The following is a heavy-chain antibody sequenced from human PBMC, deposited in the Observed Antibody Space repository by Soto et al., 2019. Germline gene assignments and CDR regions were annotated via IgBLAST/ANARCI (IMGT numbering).Heavy chain of an antibody. Sequence: GGSLRLSCAASGFTFSSYGMHWVRQAPGKGLEWVAVIWYDGSKKYYADSVKGRFTISRDNSKNTLYLQMNSLRAEDTAVYYCARSYDSDYYYYYGMDVWGQGTTVTVS. D-gene: IGHD3-22*01. CDR3: ARSYDSDYYYYYGMDV. CDR2: IWYDGSKK. CDR1: GFTFSSYG. V-gene: IGHV3-33*01. J-gene: IGHJ6*02.